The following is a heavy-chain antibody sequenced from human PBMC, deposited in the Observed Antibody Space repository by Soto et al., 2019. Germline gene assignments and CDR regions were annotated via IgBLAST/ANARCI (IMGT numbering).Heavy chain of an antibody. CDR3: VRWGEPDY. J-gene: IGHJ4*02. CDR1: GFTVSSNY. D-gene: IGHD7-27*01. Sequence: EVQLVESGGGLVQPGGSLRLSCAASGFTVSSNYMSWVRQAPGKGLEWVSVIYSGGSTYYADSVKGRFTISRHNSKNTLDLQMHSLRAEDAALYYCVRWGEPDYWGQGTLVTVSS. V-gene: IGHV3-53*04. CDR2: IYSGGST.